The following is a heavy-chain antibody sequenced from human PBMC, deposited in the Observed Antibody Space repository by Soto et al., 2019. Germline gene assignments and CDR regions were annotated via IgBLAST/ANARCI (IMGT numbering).Heavy chain of an antibody. J-gene: IGHJ4*02. V-gene: IGHV3-30*18. CDR2: ISYDGSNK. D-gene: IGHD3-3*01. Sequence: GGSLRLSCAASGFTFSSYGMHWVRQAPGKGLEWVAVISYDGSNKYYADSVKGRFTISRDNSKNTLYLQMNSLRAEDTAVYYCAKVSILFGVVEGIFDYWGQGTLVTVSS. CDR3: AKVSILFGVVEGIFDY. CDR1: GFTFSSYG.